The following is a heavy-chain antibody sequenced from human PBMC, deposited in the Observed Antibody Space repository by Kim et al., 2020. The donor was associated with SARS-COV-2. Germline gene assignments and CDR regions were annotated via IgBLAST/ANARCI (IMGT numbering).Heavy chain of an antibody. J-gene: IGHJ4*02. Sequence: ADSVKGRFTISRDNSKNTLYLQMNSLRAEDTAVYYCERDGEWFGELFLDYWGQGTLVTVSS. D-gene: IGHD3-10*01. CDR3: ERDGEWFGELFLDY. V-gene: IGHV3-33*01.